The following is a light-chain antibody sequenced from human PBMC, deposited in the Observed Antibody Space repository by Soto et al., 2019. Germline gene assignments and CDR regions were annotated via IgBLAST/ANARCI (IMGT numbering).Light chain of an antibody. Sequence: QLVLTQSPSASASLGASVKLTCTLSSGHSSYAIAWHQQQSEKGPRYLMKLNSDGSHSKGDGIPDRFSGSSSGAERYLIISSLQSEDEADYYCQTWGTGIVVFGGGTKVTVL. CDR2: LNSDGSH. CDR3: QTWGTGIVV. J-gene: IGLJ2*01. CDR1: SGHSSYA. V-gene: IGLV4-69*01.